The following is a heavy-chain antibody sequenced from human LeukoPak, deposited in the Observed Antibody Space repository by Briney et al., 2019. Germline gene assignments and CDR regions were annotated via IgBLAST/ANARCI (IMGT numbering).Heavy chain of an antibody. Sequence: SETLSLTCTVSGGSISSYYWSWIRQPPGKGLEWIGYIYYSGSTNYNPSLKSRVTISVDTSKNQFSLKLSSVTAADTAVYYCAKERQRIVGAARDYWGQGTLVTVSS. CDR2: IYYSGST. D-gene: IGHD1-26*01. J-gene: IGHJ4*02. V-gene: IGHV4-59*01. CDR3: AKERQRIVGAARDY. CDR1: GGSISSYY.